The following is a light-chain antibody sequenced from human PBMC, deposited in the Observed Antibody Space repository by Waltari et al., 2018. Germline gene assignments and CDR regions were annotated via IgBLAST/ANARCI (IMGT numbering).Light chain of an antibody. CDR3: QQYGSSPFT. J-gene: IGKJ3*01. Sequence: GERATLSCRASQSVSSSYLAWYQQKPGQAPRLLIYGASSRATGIPDRFSGSGSGTDFTLTISRLEPEDFAVYYCQQYGSSPFTFGPGTKVDIK. CDR2: GAS. CDR1: QSVSSSY. V-gene: IGKV3-20*01.